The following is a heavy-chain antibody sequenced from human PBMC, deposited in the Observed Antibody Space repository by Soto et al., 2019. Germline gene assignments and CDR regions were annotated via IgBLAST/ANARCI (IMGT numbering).Heavy chain of an antibody. CDR2: FIAMLGTP. Sequence: GASVKVSCKASGGTFGSQGIAWVRQAPGQGLEWMGGFIAMLGTPTYAKKVQGRATISADESLTSSYLELRSLRSEDTGVYFCARGAMGNFGYLGQGTVVTVSS. J-gene: IGHJ4*02. V-gene: IGHV1-69*13. CDR1: GGTFGSQG. D-gene: IGHD5-18*01. CDR3: ARGAMGNFGY.